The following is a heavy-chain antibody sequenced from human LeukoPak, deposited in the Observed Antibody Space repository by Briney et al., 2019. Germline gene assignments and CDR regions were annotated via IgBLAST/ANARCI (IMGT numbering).Heavy chain of an antibody. CDR2: FDPEDGET. CDR3: ATSGYSGSYYPFDY. V-gene: IGHV1-24*01. CDR1: GYTLTELS. Sequence: ASVKVSCKVSGYTLTELSMHWVRQAPGKGLEWMGGFDPEDGETIYAQKFQGRVTMTEDTSTDTAYMELSSLRSEDTAVYYCATSGYSGSYYPFDYWGQGTLVTVSS. D-gene: IGHD1-26*01. J-gene: IGHJ4*02.